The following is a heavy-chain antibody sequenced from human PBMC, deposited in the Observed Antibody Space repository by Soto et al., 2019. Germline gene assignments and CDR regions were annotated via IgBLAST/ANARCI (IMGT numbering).Heavy chain of an antibody. V-gene: IGHV1-3*01. J-gene: IGHJ4*02. D-gene: IGHD3-22*01. CDR3: ARGDYYDRHDY. Sequence: KFQGRVTITRDTSASTAYMELSSLRSEDTAVYYCARGDYYDRHDYWGQGTLVTVSS.